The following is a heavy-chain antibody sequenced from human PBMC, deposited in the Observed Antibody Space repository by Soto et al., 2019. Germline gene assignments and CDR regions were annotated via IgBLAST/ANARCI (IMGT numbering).Heavy chain of an antibody. CDR1: GYTFTSYD. Sequence: QVQLVQSGAEVKKPGASVKVSCKASGYTFTSYDINWVRQATGQGLEWMGWMNPNSGNTGYAQKFQGSVTMTRNTSISTAYMELSSLRSEDTAVYYCARGIGYCSSTSCYRHYYYYMDVWGKGTTVTVSS. J-gene: IGHJ6*03. CDR2: MNPNSGNT. CDR3: ARGIGYCSSTSCYRHYYYYMDV. D-gene: IGHD2-2*01. V-gene: IGHV1-8*01.